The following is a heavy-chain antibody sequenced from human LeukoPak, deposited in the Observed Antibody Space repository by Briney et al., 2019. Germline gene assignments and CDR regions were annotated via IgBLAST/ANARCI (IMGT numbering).Heavy chain of an antibody. CDR2: ISPSGGIT. CDR3: ARVLWFGEHYYYMDV. J-gene: IGHJ6*03. CDR1: GFTFSSHG. V-gene: IGHV3-23*01. Sequence: GGTLRLSCAASGFTFSSHGMNWVRQAPGKGLEWVSGISPSGGITYYTDSVKGRFTISRDNSKNTVSLQMNSLRGEDTAVYYCARVLWFGEHYYYMDVWGKGTTVTISS. D-gene: IGHD3-10*01.